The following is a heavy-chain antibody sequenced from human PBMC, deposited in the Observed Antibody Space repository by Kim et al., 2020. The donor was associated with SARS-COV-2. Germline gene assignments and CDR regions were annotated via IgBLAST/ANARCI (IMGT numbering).Heavy chain of an antibody. D-gene: IGHD3-3*01. CDR2: ISAYNGNT. CDR3: ARDDFWSGYITPYYYGMDV. Sequence: ASVKVSCKASGYTFTSYGISWVRQAPGQGLEWMGWISAYNGNTNYAQKLQGRVTMTTDTSTSTAYMELRSLRSDDTAVYYCARDDFWSGYITPYYYGMDVWGQGTTVTVSS. J-gene: IGHJ6*02. V-gene: IGHV1-18*01. CDR1: GYTFTSYG.